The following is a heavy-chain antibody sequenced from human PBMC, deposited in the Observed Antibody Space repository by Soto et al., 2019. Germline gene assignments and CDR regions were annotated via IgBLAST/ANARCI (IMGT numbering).Heavy chain of an antibody. D-gene: IGHD1-26*01. CDR3: TRSRQVGPSTFFDS. Sequence: ASVKVSCKASGYTFSDYYMHWVRQAPGQGLEWMGTINPSGDSTTYAQKFQGRVTMTRDTSTSTLYLEVSSLRSEDTAVYFCTRSRQVGPSTFFDSWGQGALVTVSS. CDR1: GYTFSDYY. CDR2: INPSGDST. V-gene: IGHV1-46*01. J-gene: IGHJ4*02.